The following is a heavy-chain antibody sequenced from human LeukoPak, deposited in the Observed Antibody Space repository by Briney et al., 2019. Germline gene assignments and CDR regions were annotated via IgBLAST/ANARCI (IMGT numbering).Heavy chain of an antibody. CDR2: ISSTSTYI. J-gene: IGHJ6*03. D-gene: IGHD6-19*01. Sequence: GGSLRLSCAASGFTFSSYSMNWVRQTPGKGLEWVSSISSTSTYIFYADSVKGRFTISRDNAKNSLYLQMNSLRAEDRAVYYCARERGSGWPNYYYYYMDVWGKGTTVSISS. V-gene: IGHV3-21*01. CDR1: GFTFSSYS. CDR3: ARERGSGWPNYYYYYMDV.